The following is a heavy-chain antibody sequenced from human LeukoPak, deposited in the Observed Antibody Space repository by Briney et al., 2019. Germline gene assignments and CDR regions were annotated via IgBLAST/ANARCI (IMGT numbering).Heavy chain of an antibody. CDR3: ARGEYSGYDLSPFDY. Sequence: GASVKVSCKASGGTFSSYAISWVRQAPGQGLEWMGGIIPIFGTANYAQKFQGRVTITTDESTSTAYMELSSLRSEDTAVYYCARGEYSGYDLSPFDYWGQGTLVTVSS. CDR2: IIPIFGTA. D-gene: IGHD5-12*01. V-gene: IGHV1-69*05. CDR1: GGTFSSYA. J-gene: IGHJ4*02.